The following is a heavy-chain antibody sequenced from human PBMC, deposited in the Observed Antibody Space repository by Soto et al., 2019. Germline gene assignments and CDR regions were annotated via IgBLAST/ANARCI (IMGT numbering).Heavy chain of an antibody. J-gene: IGHJ1*01. Sequence: EVKLLESGGGLVQPGGSLRLSCAASGLTFSSYAMSWVRRAPGKGLEWVSAISGSARSTKYADSVKGRFTISRDNSKNTLFLQMSSLRAEDTAVYYCAKDVHYDIVTGIEYFHHWAQGTLVTVSS. CDR3: AKDVHYDIVTGIEYFHH. D-gene: IGHD3-9*01. V-gene: IGHV3-23*01. CDR1: GLTFSSYA. CDR2: ISGSARST.